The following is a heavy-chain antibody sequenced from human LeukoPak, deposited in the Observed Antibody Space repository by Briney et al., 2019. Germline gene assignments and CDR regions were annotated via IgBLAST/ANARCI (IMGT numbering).Heavy chain of an antibody. CDR2: IYPGDSDT. V-gene: IGHV5-51*01. D-gene: IGHD2-2*01. CDR1: GYSFTSYW. Sequence: GESLKISCKGSGYSFTSYWIGWVRQMPGKGLEWMGIIYPGDSDTRYSPSFQGQVTISADKSISTAYLQWSSLKASDTAMYYCARLIAPIVVVPAAIGYWGQGTLVTVSS. J-gene: IGHJ4*02. CDR3: ARLIAPIVVVPAAIGY.